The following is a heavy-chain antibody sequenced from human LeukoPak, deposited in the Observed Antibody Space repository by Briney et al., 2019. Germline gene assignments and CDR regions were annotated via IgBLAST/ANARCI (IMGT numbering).Heavy chain of an antibody. J-gene: IGHJ4*02. CDR2: IIPIFGTA. V-gene: IGHV1-69*06. Sequence: SVKVSFKASGGTFSSYAISWVRQAPGQGLEWMGGIIPIFGTANYAQKFQGRVTITADKSTSTAYMELSSLRSEDTAVYYCARAEVQRRPDYYLDYWGQGTLVTVSS. CDR3: ARAEVQRRPDYYLDY. CDR1: GGTFSSYA. D-gene: IGHD4/OR15-4a*01.